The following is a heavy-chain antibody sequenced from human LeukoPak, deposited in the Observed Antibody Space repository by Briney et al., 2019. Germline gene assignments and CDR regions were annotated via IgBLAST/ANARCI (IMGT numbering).Heavy chain of an antibody. J-gene: IGHJ4*02. CDR2: IYPGDSDT. Sequence: GEPLKISCQGSGYSFTSYWIGWVRQMPGKGLEWMGIIYPGDSDTRYSPSFQGQVTISADKSISTAYLQWSSLKASDTAMYYCARLQWLETQYYFDYWGQGTLVTVSS. D-gene: IGHD6-19*01. CDR3: ARLQWLETQYYFDY. CDR1: GYSFTSYW. V-gene: IGHV5-51*01.